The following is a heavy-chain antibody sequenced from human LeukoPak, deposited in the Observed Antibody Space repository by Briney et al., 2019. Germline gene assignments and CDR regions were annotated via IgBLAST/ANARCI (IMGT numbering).Heavy chain of an antibody. Sequence: GGSLRLSCAASAFTLSSYAMHWVRQAPGKGLEWVAVISYDGSNKYYADSVKGRFTISRDNSKNTLYLQMNSLRAEDTAVYYCARDRSRYYGMDVWGQGTTVTVSS. J-gene: IGHJ6*02. D-gene: IGHD5/OR15-5a*01. CDR3: ARDRSRYYGMDV. V-gene: IGHV3-30-3*01. CDR2: ISYDGSNK. CDR1: AFTLSSYA.